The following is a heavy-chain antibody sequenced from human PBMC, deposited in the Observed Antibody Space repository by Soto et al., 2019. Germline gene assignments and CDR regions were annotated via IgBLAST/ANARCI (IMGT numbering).Heavy chain of an antibody. CDR2: ISAYNGNT. V-gene: IGHV1-18*01. CDR1: GYTFTSYG. Sequence: QVQLVQSGAEVKKPGASVKVSCKASGYTFTSYGISWVRQAPGQGLEWMGWISAYNGNTNYAQKLQGRVTRTTDTSTRTAYMELRSLRSDDTAVYYCARDRGPYSTPDGSYQLYWGQGTLVTVSS. CDR3: ARDRGPYSTPDGSYQLY. J-gene: IGHJ4*02. D-gene: IGHD1-26*01.